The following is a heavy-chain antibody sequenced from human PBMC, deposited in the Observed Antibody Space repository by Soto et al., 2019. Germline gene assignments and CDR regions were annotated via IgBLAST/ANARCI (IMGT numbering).Heavy chain of an antibody. CDR3: ARDGLYCSGGSCYSGFDY. CDR2: IYSGGST. CDR1: GFTVSSNY. Sequence: ESGGGLVQPGGSLRLSCAASGFTVSSNYMSWVRQAPGKGLEWVSVIYSGGSTYYADSVKGRFTISRDNSKNTLYLQMNSRRAEDTAVYYCARDGLYCSGGSCYSGFDYWGQGTLVTVSS. V-gene: IGHV3-66*01. D-gene: IGHD2-15*01. J-gene: IGHJ4*02.